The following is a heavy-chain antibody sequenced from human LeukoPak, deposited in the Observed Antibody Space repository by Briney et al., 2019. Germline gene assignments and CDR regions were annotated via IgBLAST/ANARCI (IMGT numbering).Heavy chain of an antibody. CDR1: GFTVSRNY. CDR3: ARELREHGVFDI. V-gene: IGHV3-53*01. CDR2: IYSGGST. Sequence: GGSLRLSCAASGFTVSRNYMSWVRQAPGKRLEWVSEIYSGGSTYYAASVKGRFSISRDNSKNTVYLQMNSLRVEDTAVYYCARELREHGVFDIWGQGIMVTVSS. J-gene: IGHJ3*02. D-gene: IGHD1-26*01.